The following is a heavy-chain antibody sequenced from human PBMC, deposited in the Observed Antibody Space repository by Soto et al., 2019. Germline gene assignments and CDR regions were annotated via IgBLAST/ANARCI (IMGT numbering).Heavy chain of an antibody. J-gene: IGHJ4*02. CDR3: AKNQERELPRVIDF. CDR2: MSGSSSTT. V-gene: IGHV3-23*01. Sequence: VSLRLSCATSGLTFSNYAMSWVRQAPGGGLEWVSSMSGSSSTTYYADSVRGRFTISRDRSKNTLYLQMSSLRAEDTALYYCAKNQERELPRVIDFWGQGTLVTVSS. CDR1: GLTFSNYA. D-gene: IGHD1-7*01.